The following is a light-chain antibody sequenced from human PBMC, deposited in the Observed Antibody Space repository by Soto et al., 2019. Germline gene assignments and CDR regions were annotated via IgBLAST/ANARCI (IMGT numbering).Light chain of an antibody. CDR2: DAS. CDR1: QSISSW. Sequence: KSPGTLSASVGESSTITFRASQSISSWLAWYQQKPGKAPKLLIYDASSWESGVPARFSGSGSGTEFTLTISRLQPDDFAAYYCQQYNSYSGTFGQGTKVDIK. J-gene: IGKJ1*01. V-gene: IGKV1-5*01. CDR3: QQYNSYSGT.